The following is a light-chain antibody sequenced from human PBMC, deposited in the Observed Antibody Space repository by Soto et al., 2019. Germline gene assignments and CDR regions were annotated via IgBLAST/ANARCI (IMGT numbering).Light chain of an antibody. CDR2: DVT. Sequence: QSALTQPRSVSGSPGQSVTISCTGTSSDVGGYTYVSWYQQNAGKPPKLMIYDVTKRPSGVPDRFSGSKSGNTASLTISGLQAEDESYYYCCSYAGKDTFLFGAGTKLTVL. CDR3: CSYAGKDTFL. CDR1: SSDVGGYTY. V-gene: IGLV2-11*01. J-gene: IGLJ2*01.